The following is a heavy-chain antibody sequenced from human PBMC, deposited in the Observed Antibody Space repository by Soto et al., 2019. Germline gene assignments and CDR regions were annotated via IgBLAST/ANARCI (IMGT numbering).Heavy chain of an antibody. CDR1: GFTFSNYA. Sequence: EVQLLESGGGLVQPGGSLRLSCAAPGFTFSNYAMNWVRQAPGKGLEWVSVISGSGGSTYYADYVKGRFTISRDTSKNTLYLQRTSLRGENTALYYGASGSRCWYFDYWGQGTLVTVSS. CDR2: ISGSGGST. J-gene: IGHJ4*02. V-gene: IGHV3-23*01. CDR3: ASGSRCWYFDY. D-gene: IGHD6-19*01.